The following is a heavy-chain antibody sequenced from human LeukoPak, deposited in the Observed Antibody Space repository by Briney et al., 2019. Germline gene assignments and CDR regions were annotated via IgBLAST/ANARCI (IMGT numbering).Heavy chain of an antibody. Sequence: PGESLRLSCAASGFTFTTYWMSWVRQAPGKGLEWVANINQDGSEKYFVDSVKGRFTISRDNAKNSLYLQMNSLRVEDTAVYYCARVAEYYYGSETYYFFEHWGQGTPVTASS. D-gene: IGHD3-10*01. V-gene: IGHV3-7*01. J-gene: IGHJ4*02. CDR3: ARVAEYYYGSETYYFFEH. CDR2: INQDGSEK. CDR1: GFTFTTYW.